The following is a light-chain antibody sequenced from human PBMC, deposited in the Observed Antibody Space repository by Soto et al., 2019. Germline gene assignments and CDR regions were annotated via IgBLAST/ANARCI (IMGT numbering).Light chain of an antibody. CDR1: QSVSSN. Sequence: EIVMTQSPATLSVSPGERATLSCRASQSVSSNLAWYQHKPGQAPRLLISGASTRATGIPARFSGSGSGTEFVLTISSLQSEDFAVYYCQQDYNWPRTFGQGTKVEIK. J-gene: IGKJ1*01. CDR3: QQDYNWPRT. V-gene: IGKV3-15*01. CDR2: GAS.